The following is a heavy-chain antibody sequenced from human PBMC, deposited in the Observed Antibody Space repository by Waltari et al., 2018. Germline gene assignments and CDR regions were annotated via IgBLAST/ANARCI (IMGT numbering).Heavy chain of an antibody. Sequence: QVQLQESGPGLVKPSQTLSLICTVSGGSITSGNYYWTWIRQPAGKGLGWIGRIYTTGTTTYNPSRRSRGTILVDTSNNHFSLRLSSVTAADTAVYYCAREPSVAARSYWYFDLWGRGTLVTVSS. J-gene: IGHJ2*01. CDR3: AREPSVAARSYWYFDL. CDR2: IYTTGTT. CDR1: GGSITSGNYY. V-gene: IGHV4-61*02. D-gene: IGHD6-6*01.